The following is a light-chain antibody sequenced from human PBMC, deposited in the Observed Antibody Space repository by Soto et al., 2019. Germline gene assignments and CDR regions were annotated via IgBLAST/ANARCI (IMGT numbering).Light chain of an antibody. J-gene: IGKJ3*01. CDR1: QSVSTY. CDR3: QLRNNWPPEVT. Sequence: EIVLTQSPATLSLSPGERVTLSCRASQSVSTYLAWYQQKPGQAPRLLIYDASNRATGIPARFSGSGSGTDFTLTISSLEPEDFAVYYCQLRNNWPPEVTFGPGTKVDIK. CDR2: DAS. V-gene: IGKV3-11*01.